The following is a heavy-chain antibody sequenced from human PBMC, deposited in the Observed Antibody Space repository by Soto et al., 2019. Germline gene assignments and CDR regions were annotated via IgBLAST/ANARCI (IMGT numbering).Heavy chain of an antibody. CDR1: GFTFSTYG. V-gene: IGHV3-30*18. Sequence: QVQLVESGGGEVQPGRSLTISCAASGFTFSTYGMHWVRQTPGKWLEWVAVISYDGTNKFYSDSVKGRFTISRDNFKNTLTLQMNSLRADDTAVYSCAKDLQSYGDYDYYRYGMDVWGLGTRVTVSS. J-gene: IGHJ6*02. CDR2: ISYDGTNK. CDR3: AKDLQSYGDYDYYRYGMDV. D-gene: IGHD4-17*01.